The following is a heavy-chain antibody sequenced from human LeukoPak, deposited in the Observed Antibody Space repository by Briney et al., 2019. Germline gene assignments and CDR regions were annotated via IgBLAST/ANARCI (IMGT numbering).Heavy chain of an antibody. CDR2: IYYSGST. D-gene: IGHD5-12*01. CDR3: ARLYSGDDIPTSRVDAFDI. V-gene: IGHV4-39*07. CDR1: GGSISSSSYY. Sequence: PSETLSLTCTVSGGSISSSSYYWGWIRQPPGKGLEWIGSIYYSGSTYYNPSLKSRVTISVDTSKNQFSLKLSSVTAADTAVYYCARLYSGDDIPTSRVDAFDIWGQGTMVTVSS. J-gene: IGHJ3*02.